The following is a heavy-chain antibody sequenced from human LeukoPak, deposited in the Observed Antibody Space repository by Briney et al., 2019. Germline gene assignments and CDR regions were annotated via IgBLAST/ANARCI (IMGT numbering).Heavy chain of an antibody. D-gene: IGHD3-9*01. V-gene: IGHV4-39*07. J-gene: IGHJ4*02. Sequence: SETLSLTCTVSGGSISSSSYYWGRIRQPPGKGLEWIGSIYYSGSTYYNPSLKSRVTISVDTSKNQFSLKLSSVTAADTAVYYCATHLTGTNQGGVDYWGQGTLVTVSS. CDR2: IYYSGST. CDR1: GGSISSSSYY. CDR3: ATHLTGTNQGGVDY.